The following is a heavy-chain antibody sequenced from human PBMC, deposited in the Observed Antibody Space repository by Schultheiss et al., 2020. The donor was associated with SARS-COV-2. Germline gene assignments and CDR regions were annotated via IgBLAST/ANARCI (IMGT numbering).Heavy chain of an antibody. Sequence: GSLRLSCTVSGGSISSSSYYWGWIRQPPGKGLEWIGSIYYSGSTYYNPSLKSRVTISVDTSKNQFSLKLSSVTAADTAVYYCARHRAWGSGSYDAFDIWGQGTMVTV. V-gene: IGHV4-39*01. CDR2: IYYSGST. CDR3: ARHRAWGSGSYDAFDI. D-gene: IGHD3-10*01. J-gene: IGHJ3*02. CDR1: GGSISSSSYY.